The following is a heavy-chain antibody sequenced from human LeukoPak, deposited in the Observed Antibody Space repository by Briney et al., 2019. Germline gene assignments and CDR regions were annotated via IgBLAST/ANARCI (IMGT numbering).Heavy chain of an antibody. V-gene: IGHV4-59*08. D-gene: IGHD3-22*01. J-gene: IGHJ4*02. CDR1: GASFRGCY. Sequence: SETLSLTFAVSGASFRGCYWTCIRQAPGKGLEWIGNIYYSGNSTYNPSLKSRVTMSVDTSQTQFSLKMNSVTAADTAVYYCARSIGYYYPFDFWGQGTLVTVSS. CDR3: ARSIGYYYPFDF. CDR2: IYYSGNS.